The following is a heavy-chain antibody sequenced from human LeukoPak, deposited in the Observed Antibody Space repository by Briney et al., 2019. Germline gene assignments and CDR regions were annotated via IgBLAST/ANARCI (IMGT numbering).Heavy chain of an antibody. CDR3: ARDERSGYSYGLFDY. V-gene: IGHV7-4-1*02. J-gene: IGHJ4*02. D-gene: IGHD5-18*01. CDR1: GYTFTSYA. Sequence: ASVKVSCKASGYTFTSYAMNWVRQAPGQGLEWMGWINTNTGNPTYAQGFTGRFVFSLDTSVSTAYLQISSLKAEDTAVYYCARDERSGYSYGLFDYWGQGTLVTVSS. CDR2: INTNTGNP.